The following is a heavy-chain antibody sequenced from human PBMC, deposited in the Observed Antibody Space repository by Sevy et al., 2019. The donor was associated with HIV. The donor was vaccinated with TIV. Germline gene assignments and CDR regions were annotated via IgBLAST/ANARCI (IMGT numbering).Heavy chain of an antibody. D-gene: IGHD6-13*01. J-gene: IGHJ5*02. CDR2: ISGSSTTI. CDR3: ARSLAAAENWFDP. CDR1: GFTFREYS. Sequence: GGSLRLSCVGSGFTFREYSMNWVRQAAGKGLEWVSYISGSSTTIEHADSVKGRFSISRDNADNSVFLQMNRLRVEDTAVYHCARSLAAAENWFDPWGQGTLVTVSS. V-gene: IGHV3-48*01.